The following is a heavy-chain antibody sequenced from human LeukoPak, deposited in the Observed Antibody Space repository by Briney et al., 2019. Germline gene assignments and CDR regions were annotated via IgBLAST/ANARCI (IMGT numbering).Heavy chain of an antibody. Sequence: SETLSLTCTVSGGSINFYYWSCIRKPPGKGLEWIGYIYYSGITNYNPSLTSRVSISVDMSKNQFSLKLTSVTAADTAVYYCARGRGYFDPFDPWGQGTLVTVSS. CDR2: IYYSGIT. CDR3: ARGRGYFDPFDP. D-gene: IGHD3-9*01. CDR1: GGSINFYY. V-gene: IGHV4-59*01. J-gene: IGHJ5*02.